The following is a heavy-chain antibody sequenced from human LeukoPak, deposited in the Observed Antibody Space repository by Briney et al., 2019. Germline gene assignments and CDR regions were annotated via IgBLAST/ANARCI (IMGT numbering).Heavy chain of an antibody. D-gene: IGHD3-22*01. CDR1: GFLFNSSA. J-gene: IGHJ4*02. CDR2: IAYEGAIR. CDR3: ATYYYDSGTGY. Sequence: PGRSLRLSCAASGFLFNSSAIHWVRQAPGKGLEWVAGIAYEGAIRNYADSVRDRFIISRDNSKNTLYLQMNSLRAEDTAVYYCATYYYDSGTGYWGQGTLVTVSS. V-gene: IGHV3-30*01.